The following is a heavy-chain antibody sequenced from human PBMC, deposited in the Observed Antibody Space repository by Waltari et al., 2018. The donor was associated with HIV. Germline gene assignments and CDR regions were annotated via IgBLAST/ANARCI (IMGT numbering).Heavy chain of an antibody. D-gene: IGHD3-3*01. J-gene: IGHJ6*02. CDR2: INVGNYNT. CDR1: GYTFISYD. Sequence: QVQLVQSGAVVKKPGASVRISCEPSGYTFISYDLHWLRQAPGQRPEWMGWINVGNYNTKYSQKFQDRVTITGDTSASTGYLDLSSLTSEDTAVYFCAREYDFWSGGYHYYGMDVWGQGTTVTVSS. CDR3: AREYDFWSGGYHYYGMDV. V-gene: IGHV1-3*01.